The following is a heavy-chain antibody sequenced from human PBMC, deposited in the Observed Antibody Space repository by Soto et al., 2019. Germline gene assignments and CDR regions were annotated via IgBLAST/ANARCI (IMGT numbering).Heavy chain of an antibody. Sequence: EVQLVESGGDLVQPGGSLRLSCAASGFTFSTYWMHWVRQVPGKGPEWVSRMSSDGSSTAYADSVRGRFIISRDNAKNTLYLQMNSRRVDDTAVYYCARGTVRDHDFGDHWGLGTLVAVSS. CDR2: MSSDGSST. CDR3: ARGTVRDHDFGDH. J-gene: IGHJ4*02. CDR1: GFTFSTYW. D-gene: IGHD4-17*01. V-gene: IGHV3-74*01.